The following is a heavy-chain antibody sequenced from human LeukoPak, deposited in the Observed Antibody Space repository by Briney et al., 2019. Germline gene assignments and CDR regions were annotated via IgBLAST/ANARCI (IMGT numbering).Heavy chain of an antibody. V-gene: IGHV3-23*01. Sequence: GGSLGLSCAASGFTFSSYAMSWVRQAPGKGLEWVSAISGSGGSAYYADSVKGRFTISRDNSKNTLYLQMNSLRAEDTAVYYCAKGPENWNDGYYFDYWGQGTLVTVSS. D-gene: IGHD1-1*01. CDR3: AKGPENWNDGYYFDY. J-gene: IGHJ4*02. CDR1: GFTFSSYA. CDR2: ISGSGGSA.